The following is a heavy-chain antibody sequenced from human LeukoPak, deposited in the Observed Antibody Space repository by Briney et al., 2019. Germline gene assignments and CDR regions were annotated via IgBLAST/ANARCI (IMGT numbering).Heavy chain of an antibody. D-gene: IGHD3-16*02. CDR3: ARDADYEITFGAVIAPYYFDY. CDR2: ISRSSSYI. CDR1: GFTFSCYS. V-gene: IGHV3-21*01. Sequence: PGGSLRLSCAASGFTFSCYSMNWARQPPGKGLAGVSSISRSSSYIYYADSAKGRFTISRDNAKNSMYLQMNHMRAEDTAVYYCARDADYEITFGAVIAPYYFDYWGQGTLVTVSS. J-gene: IGHJ4*02.